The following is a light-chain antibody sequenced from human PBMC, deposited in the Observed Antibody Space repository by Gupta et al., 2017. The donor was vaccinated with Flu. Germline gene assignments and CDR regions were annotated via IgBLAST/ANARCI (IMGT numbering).Light chain of an antibody. J-gene: IGKJ1*01. CDR2: DAS. V-gene: IGKV3-20*01. CDR1: QSVSSNY. CDR3: QQYGSSPQT. Sequence: EIVLTQSPGTLSLSPGKRATLSCRASQSVSSNYLAWYQQKPGQAPRLLIYDASSRATGIPDTFSGSGSGTDFTLTISRLEPEDFAVYYCQQYGSSPQTFGQGTKVEIK.